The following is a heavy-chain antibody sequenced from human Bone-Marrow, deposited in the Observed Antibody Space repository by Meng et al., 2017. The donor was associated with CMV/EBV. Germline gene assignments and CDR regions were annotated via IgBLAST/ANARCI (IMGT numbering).Heavy chain of an antibody. V-gene: IGHV4-34*01. D-gene: IGHD3-22*01. Sequence: QLQLQQLGAGLLKPSETLSLTCAVYGGSFSGYYWSWIRQPPGKGLEWIGEINHSGSTNYNPSLKSRVTISVDTSKNQFSLKLSSVTAADTAVYYCARGVDYYDSSGYYYWGQGTLVTVSS. J-gene: IGHJ4*02. CDR3: ARGVDYYDSSGYYY. CDR2: INHSGST. CDR1: GGSFSGYY.